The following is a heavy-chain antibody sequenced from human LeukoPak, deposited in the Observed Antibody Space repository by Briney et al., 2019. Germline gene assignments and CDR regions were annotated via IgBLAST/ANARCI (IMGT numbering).Heavy chain of an antibody. CDR1: GFTFSSYG. V-gene: IGHV3-23*01. D-gene: IGHD3-9*01. Sequence: GGSLRLSCAASGFTFSSYGMNWVRQAPGKGLEWVSAISGGAASTYYADSVKGRFTISRDNAKNSLYLQMNSLRAEDTAVYYCAKTVYDILTYWGQGTLVTVSS. J-gene: IGHJ4*02. CDR3: AKTVYDILTY. CDR2: ISGGAAST.